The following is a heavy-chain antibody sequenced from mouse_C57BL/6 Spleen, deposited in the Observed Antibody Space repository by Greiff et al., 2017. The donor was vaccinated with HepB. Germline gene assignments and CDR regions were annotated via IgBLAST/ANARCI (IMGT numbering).Heavy chain of an antibody. CDR3: TRGGTKTWFAY. J-gene: IGHJ3*01. Sequence: VQLQQSGAELVRPGASVTLSCKASGYTFTDYEMHWVKQTPVHGLEWIGAIDPETGGTAYNQKSKGKAILTADKSSSTAYMELRSLTSEDSAVYYCTRGGTKTWFAYWGQGTLVTVSA. D-gene: IGHD3-3*01. CDR2: IDPETGGT. V-gene: IGHV1-15*01. CDR1: GYTFTDYE.